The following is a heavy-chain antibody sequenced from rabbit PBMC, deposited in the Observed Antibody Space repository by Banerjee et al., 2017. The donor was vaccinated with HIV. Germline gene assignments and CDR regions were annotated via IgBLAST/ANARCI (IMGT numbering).Heavy chain of an antibody. J-gene: IGHJ3*01. CDR1: GFSFSSYYY. D-gene: IGHD5-1*01. CDR3: ARGDISYGL. CDR2: IYTGGAKT. V-gene: IGHV1S40*01. Sequence: QSLEESGGDLVKPGASLTLTCTASGFSFSSYYYMCWVRQAPGKGLEWIACIYTGGAKTDYASWAKGRFTISKTSSTTVTLQMTSLTAADTATYFCARGDISYGLWGQGTLVTVS.